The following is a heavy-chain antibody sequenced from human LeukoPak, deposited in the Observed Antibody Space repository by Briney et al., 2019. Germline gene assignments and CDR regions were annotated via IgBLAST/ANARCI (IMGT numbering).Heavy chain of an antibody. CDR2: IKQDGSEK. J-gene: IGHJ6*03. CDR1: GFTFSSYW. V-gene: IGHV3-7*01. Sequence: GGSLRLSCAASGFTFSSYWMSWVRQAPGKGLEWVANIKQDGSEKYYVDSVKGRFTISRDNAKNSLYLQMNSLRAEDTAVYYCARGERGHSSGWYGSDYYYYYMDVWGKGTTVTISS. CDR3: ARGERGHSSGWYGSDYYYYYMDV. D-gene: IGHD6-19*01.